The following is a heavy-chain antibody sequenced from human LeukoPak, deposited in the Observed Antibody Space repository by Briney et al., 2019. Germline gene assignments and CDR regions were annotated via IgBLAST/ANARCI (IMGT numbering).Heavy chain of an antibody. CDR1: GFTFSNYG. CDR2: ISSSSSYI. V-gene: IGHV3-21*01. CDR3: ARDQSGYYYYYYMDV. D-gene: IGHD6-25*01. J-gene: IGHJ6*03. Sequence: GGSLRLSCAASGFTFSNYGMSWVRQAPGKGLEWVSSISSSSSYIYYADSVKGRFTISRDNAKNSLYLHMNSLRAEDTAVYYCARDQSGYYYYYYMDVWGKGTTVTVSS.